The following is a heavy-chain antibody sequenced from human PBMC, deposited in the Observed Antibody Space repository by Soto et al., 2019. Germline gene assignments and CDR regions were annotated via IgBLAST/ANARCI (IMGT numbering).Heavy chain of an antibody. CDR3: ASAYYNFWTSYHYGMDV. CDR1: GVSISSDGYS. D-gene: IGHD3-3*01. J-gene: IGHJ6*02. Sequence: PSETLSLTCAVSGVSISSDGYSWSWIRQPPGKGLEWIGFIYQSGSTYYNPSLKSRGTMSVDRSKNQFSLKLTSVTAADTAVYYCASAYYNFWTSYHYGMDVWGQGTTVTVSS. V-gene: IGHV4-30-2*01. CDR2: IYQSGST.